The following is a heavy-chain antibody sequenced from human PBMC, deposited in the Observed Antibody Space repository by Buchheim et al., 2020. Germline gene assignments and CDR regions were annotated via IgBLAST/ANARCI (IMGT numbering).Heavy chain of an antibody. V-gene: IGHV5-51*01. CDR1: GYTFTNYW. D-gene: IGHD7-27*01. Sequence: EVQLVQSGAEVKKPGESLKISCKGSGYTFTNYWIGWVRQMPGKGLEWMGIIFPDDSDTTYSPSFQGKVNISADKSSKSGYVQWSSLKASDTAMYYCARSGVNFFDPWDQGTL. J-gene: IGHJ5*02. CDR2: IFPDDSDT. CDR3: ARSGVNFFDP.